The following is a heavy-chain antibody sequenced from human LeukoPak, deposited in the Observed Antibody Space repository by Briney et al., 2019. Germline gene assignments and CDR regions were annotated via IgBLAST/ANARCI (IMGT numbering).Heavy chain of an antibody. Sequence: GGSLRLSCAASGFTVSSNYMSWVRQAPGKGLVWVARMSGDASSTDYADSVKGRFTISRDYAKNTLYLQMDSLRVEDTAMYYCAKDHSPGWFDPWGQGTLVTVSS. CDR3: AKDHSPGWFDP. J-gene: IGHJ5*02. CDR1: GFTVSSNY. V-gene: IGHV3-74*01. D-gene: IGHD5-18*01. CDR2: MSGDASST.